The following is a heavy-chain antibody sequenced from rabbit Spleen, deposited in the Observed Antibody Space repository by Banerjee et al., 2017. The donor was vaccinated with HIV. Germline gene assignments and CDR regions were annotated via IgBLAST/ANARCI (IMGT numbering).Heavy chain of an antibody. CDR3: ARDLAGAIGWNFYL. J-gene: IGHJ4*01. CDR1: GFDFSSYG. Sequence: QEQLVESGGGLVQPGGSLKLSCKASGFDFSSYGVSWVRQAPGKGLEWIGYIDPLFGTTYYANWVNGRFTISSHNAQNTLYLQLNSLTAADTATYFCARDLAGAIGWNFYLWGPGTLVTVS. CDR2: IDPLFGTT. D-gene: IGHD4-1*01. V-gene: IGHV1S47*01.